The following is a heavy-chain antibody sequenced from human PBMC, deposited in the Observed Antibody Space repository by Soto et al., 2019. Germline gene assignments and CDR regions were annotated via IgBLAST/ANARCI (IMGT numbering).Heavy chain of an antibody. CDR3: AIGGPDGFCIGGACYFDY. V-gene: IGHV3-9*01. CDR1: GFTFDDYA. D-gene: IGHD2-8*02. Sequence: EVQLVESGGGLVQPGRSLRLSCAASGFTFDDYAMHWVRRVPGKGLEWVSSISWNSNIIGYADSVKSLFTISRDNAKNSLYLQMNSLRPEDTALYYCAIGGPDGFCIGGACYFDYVGQGTLVTVSS. CDR2: ISWNSNII. J-gene: IGHJ4*02.